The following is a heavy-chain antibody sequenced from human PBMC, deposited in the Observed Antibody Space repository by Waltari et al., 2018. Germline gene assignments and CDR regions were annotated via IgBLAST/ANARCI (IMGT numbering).Heavy chain of an antibody. J-gene: IGHJ6*03. CDR3: ARGDPSVYYTSHMDV. CDR2: INPNNGCT. D-gene: IGHD3-3*01. CDR1: GYTFTDNY. V-gene: IGHV1-2*02. Sequence: QVQLVQSGAEVKKPGASVKVSCKASGYTFTDNYMHWVRQAPGQGLEWMRWINPNNGCTNYAQKCQGRVNMTRDTAISTAFMDLSRLKSDDTAVYFCARGDPSVYYTSHMDVWGKGTTVTVSS.